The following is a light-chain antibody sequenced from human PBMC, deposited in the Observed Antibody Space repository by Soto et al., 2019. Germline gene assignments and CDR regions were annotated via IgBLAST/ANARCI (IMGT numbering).Light chain of an antibody. Sequence: QSVLTQPPSVSGSPGQAGTMSCTGTSSDVGSYNRVSWYQQAPGTAPKLLVYEVHNRPSGGPDRFPGSKAGNTASLTISGLQSEDEADYYCSSYTSNSTYVFGPGTKVTVL. V-gene: IGLV2-18*02. CDR3: SSYTSNSTYV. CDR2: EVH. CDR1: SSDVGSYNR. J-gene: IGLJ1*01.